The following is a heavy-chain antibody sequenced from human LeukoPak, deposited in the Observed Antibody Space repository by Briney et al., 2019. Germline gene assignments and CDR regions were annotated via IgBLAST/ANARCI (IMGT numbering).Heavy chain of an antibody. J-gene: IGHJ4*02. CDR2: ISGSGGST. CDR1: GFTFGSYA. D-gene: IGHD6-19*01. V-gene: IGHV3-23*01. Sequence: PGGSLRLSCAASGFTFGSYAMSWVRLAPGRGSEWVSSISGSGGSTYYADSVKGRFPISRDNSKNTLYLQMHSLRAEDTAVYYCARGPGVAGTFADYWGQGTLVTVAS. CDR3: ARGPGVAGTFADY.